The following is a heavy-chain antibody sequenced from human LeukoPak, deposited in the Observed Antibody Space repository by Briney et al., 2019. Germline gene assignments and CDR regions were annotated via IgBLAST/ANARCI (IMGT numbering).Heavy chain of an antibody. D-gene: IGHD2-2*01. CDR2: INSSDYST. Sequence: GASVNVSFKSSGYIFPRYYKHGVRQPGGQGREGMGIINSSDYSTSYAQKLKGRVTMTRDTSTRTVYMELSSLRSEDTAVYYCSVRGVVVRAAPQSVEYFVLWGRGPRVTVPS. CDR3: SVRGVVVRAAPQSVEYFVL. V-gene: IGHV1-46*01. J-gene: IGHJ2*01. CDR1: GYIFPRYY.